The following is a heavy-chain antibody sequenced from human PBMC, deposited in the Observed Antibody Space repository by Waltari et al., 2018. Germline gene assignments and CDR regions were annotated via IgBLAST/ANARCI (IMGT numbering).Heavy chain of an antibody. Sequence: QVQLVESGGGVVQPGRSLRLSCAASGFTFSSYAMHWVRQAPGKGLEWVAGITYDGSNKYYAEAVKGRFTSSRDNSKNTLYLQMNSLRAEDTAVYYCARARTSFDYWGQGTLVTVSS. CDR1: GFTFSSYA. D-gene: IGHD6-6*01. CDR2: ITYDGSNK. J-gene: IGHJ4*02. V-gene: IGHV3-30-3*01. CDR3: ARARTSFDY.